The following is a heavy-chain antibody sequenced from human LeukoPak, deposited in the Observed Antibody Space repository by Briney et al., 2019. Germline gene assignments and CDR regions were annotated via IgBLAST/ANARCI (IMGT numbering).Heavy chain of an antibody. CDR1: GFTFSAYS. Sequence: GGSLRLSCAASGFTFSAYSMNWVRQAPGKGLEWVSYISGRNDTIYYADSVRGRFTVSRDNAKRSVYLQMNRLRAEDTGVYYCARVIEFAMTPDFWGQGTLVTVSS. CDR3: ARVIEFAMTPDF. CDR2: ISGRNDTI. D-gene: IGHD2-21*01. V-gene: IGHV3-48*01. J-gene: IGHJ4*02.